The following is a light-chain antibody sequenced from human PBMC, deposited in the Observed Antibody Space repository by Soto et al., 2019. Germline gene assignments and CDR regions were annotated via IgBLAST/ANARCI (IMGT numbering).Light chain of an antibody. CDR3: QQRNSYPYT. Sequence: DIRLTQSPSFLSASVGDRVTITCRASQGISRYLSWYQQKPGQAPKLLIYAASTLQSGVPARFGGSGSGTEFTLTSSSLQPEDFATYYCQQRNSYPYTFGQGTKLEIK. CDR2: AAS. V-gene: IGKV1-9*01. CDR1: QGISRY. J-gene: IGKJ2*01.